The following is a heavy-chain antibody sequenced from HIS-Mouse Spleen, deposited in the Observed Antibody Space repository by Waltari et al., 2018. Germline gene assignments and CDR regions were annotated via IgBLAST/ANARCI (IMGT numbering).Heavy chain of an antibody. D-gene: IGHD6-25*01. V-gene: IGHV1-8*01. J-gene: IGHJ4*02. CDR2: MNPNSDNT. CDR1: GYTFTSYD. Sequence: QVQLVQSGAEVKKPGASVKVSCKASGYTFTSYDINWVRQATGQGLEWMGWMNPNSDNTNYAQKFQERVTITREMSTSTAYMELSSLRSEDTAVYYCAAGRGQRGDYWGQGTLVTVSS. CDR3: AAGRGQRGDY.